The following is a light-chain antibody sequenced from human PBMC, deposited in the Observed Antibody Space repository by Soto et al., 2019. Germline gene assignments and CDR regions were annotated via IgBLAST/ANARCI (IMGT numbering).Light chain of an antibody. CDR2: DAF. J-gene: IGKJ2*01. CDR3: QQRSNWPPYT. V-gene: IGKV3-11*01. Sequence: EIVLTQSPSTLSLSPGERATLSCRASQSVSSYLAWYQQKPGQAPRLLIYDAFNRATGIPARFSGSGSGTDFTLTIISLEPEDFAVYYCQQRSNWPPYTFGQGTKLEIK. CDR1: QSVSSY.